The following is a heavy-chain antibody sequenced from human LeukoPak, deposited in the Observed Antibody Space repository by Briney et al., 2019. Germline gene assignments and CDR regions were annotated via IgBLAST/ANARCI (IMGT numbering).Heavy chain of an antibody. CDR2: INHSGST. D-gene: IGHD3-16*02. J-gene: IGHJ4*02. Sequence: SETLSLTCAVYGGSFSGYYWSWIRQPPGKGLEWIGEINHSGSTNYNPSLKSRVTISVDTSKNQFSLKMSSVTAADTAVYYCARAVGYDYVWGSYRYAPDYWGQGALVTVSS. V-gene: IGHV4-34*01. CDR3: ARAVGYDYVWGSYRYAPDY. CDR1: GGSFSGYY.